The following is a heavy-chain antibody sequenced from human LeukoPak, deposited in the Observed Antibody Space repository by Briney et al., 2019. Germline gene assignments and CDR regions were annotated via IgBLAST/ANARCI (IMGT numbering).Heavy chain of an antibody. V-gene: IGHV3-23*01. CDR3: AKVGPNILGATGSYFDH. Sequence: GGSLRLSCAASGFTVSSNYMSWVRQAPGKGLEWVSAISGSGGSTYYADSMKGRFTISRDSSNYTLYLQMNSLRAEDTAVYYCAKVGPNILGATGSYFDHWGQGTLVTVSS. CDR1: GFTVSSNY. D-gene: IGHD1-26*01. CDR2: ISGSGGST. J-gene: IGHJ4*02.